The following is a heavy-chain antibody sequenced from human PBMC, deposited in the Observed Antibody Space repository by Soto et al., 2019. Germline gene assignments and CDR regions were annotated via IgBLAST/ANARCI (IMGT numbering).Heavy chain of an antibody. D-gene: IGHD3-22*01. CDR3: ARDGGYYDSSGYSQFDY. V-gene: IGHV1-69*01. Sequence: QVQLVQSGVEVKKPGSSVKVSCKASGGTFSSYAISWVRQAPGQGLEWMGGIIPIFGTANYAQKFQGRVTITADESTSTAYMELSSLRSEDTAVYYCARDGGYYDSSGYSQFDYWGQGTLVTVSS. CDR1: GGTFSSYA. J-gene: IGHJ4*02. CDR2: IIPIFGTA.